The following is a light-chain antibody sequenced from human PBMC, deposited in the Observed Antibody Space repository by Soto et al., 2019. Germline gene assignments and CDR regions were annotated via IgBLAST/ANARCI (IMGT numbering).Light chain of an antibody. CDR3: CSYAPGSTII. CDR1: SSDVGGYNL. Sequence: QSALTQPASVSGSPGQSITISCTGGSSDVGGYNLVSWYQRHPGKAPQLIIFAGSKRPSGVFDRFSGSKSGNTAYLTISGLQAEDEADYYCCSYAPGSTIIFGGGTKVTVL. CDR2: AGS. J-gene: IGLJ2*01. V-gene: IGLV2-23*01.